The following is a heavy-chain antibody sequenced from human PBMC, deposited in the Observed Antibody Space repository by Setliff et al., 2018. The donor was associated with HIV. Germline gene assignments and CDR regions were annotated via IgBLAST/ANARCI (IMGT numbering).Heavy chain of an antibody. CDR3: ARDVIYGSGSCDY. J-gene: IGHJ4*02. Sequence: GESLKISCAASGFTFNNYWMHWVRQAPGKGLVWVSRIMTDGGVTNYADSVKGRFTISRDNAKNTLYLQMNSLRAEDTAVYYCARDVIYGSGSCDYWGRGTQVTVSS. V-gene: IGHV3-74*01. CDR1: GFTFNNYW. D-gene: IGHD3-10*01. CDR2: IMTDGGVT.